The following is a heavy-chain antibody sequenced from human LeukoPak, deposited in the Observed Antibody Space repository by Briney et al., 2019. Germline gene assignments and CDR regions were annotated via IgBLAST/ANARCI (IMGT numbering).Heavy chain of an antibody. J-gene: IGHJ5*02. Sequence: GRSLGLSCAASGFTFSSYGMHWVRQAPGKGLEWVAVISYDGSNKYYADSVKGRFTISRDNSKNTLYLQMNSLRAEDTAVYYCAKEGIDSGSNWFDPWGQGTLVTVSS. V-gene: IGHV3-30*18. CDR1: GFTFSSYG. CDR2: ISYDGSNK. CDR3: AKEGIDSGSNWFDP. D-gene: IGHD6-6*01.